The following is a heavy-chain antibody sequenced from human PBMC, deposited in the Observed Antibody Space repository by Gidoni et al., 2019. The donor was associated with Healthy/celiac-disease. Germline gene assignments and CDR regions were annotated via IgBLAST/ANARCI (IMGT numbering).Heavy chain of an antibody. CDR3: DRAIVVGVATVSYYYSYGMDV. J-gene: IGHJ6*02. V-gene: IGHV3-49*01. D-gene: IGHD2-15*01. CDR2: IRSKEYGSAT. Sequence: EVQLVEYGGGLVQPGRSMRLSSTDSGLTVGDYAMSWRSQAPGKGLEWAGFIRSKEYGSATEYTASMKCRFTISRDDSKIIAYLQMNMLYTEDTTVYYCDRAIVVGVATVSYYYSYGMDVWGQGTTVTVSS. CDR1: GLTVGDYA.